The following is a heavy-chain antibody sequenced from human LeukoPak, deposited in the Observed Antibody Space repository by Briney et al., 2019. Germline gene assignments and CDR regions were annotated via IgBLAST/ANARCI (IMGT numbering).Heavy chain of an antibody. J-gene: IGHJ4*02. CDR1: GYTLTELS. CDR2: FDPEDGET. V-gene: IGHV1-24*01. D-gene: IGHD6-19*01. CDR3: AVYQSLWSHFDY. Sequence: ASVKVSCKVSGYTLTELSMHWVRQAPGKGLEWMGGFDPEDGETIYAQKFRGRVTMTEDTSTDTAYMELSSLRSEDTAVYYCAVYQSLWSHFDYWGQGTLVTVSS.